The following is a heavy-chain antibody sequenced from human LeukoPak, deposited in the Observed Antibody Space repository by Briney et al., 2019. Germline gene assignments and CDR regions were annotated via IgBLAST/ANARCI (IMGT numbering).Heavy chain of an antibody. CDR3: AKGGYSSSWYPFDY. D-gene: IGHD6-13*01. J-gene: IGHJ4*02. V-gene: IGHV3-23*01. Sequence: GGSLRLSCAASGFTFSSYAMSWVRQAPGKGLEWVSAISGSGGSTYYADSVKGRFTISRDNSKNTLYLQMNSLRAEDTAVYYRAKGGYSSSWYPFDYWGQGTLVTVSS. CDR2: ISGSGGST. CDR1: GFTFSSYA.